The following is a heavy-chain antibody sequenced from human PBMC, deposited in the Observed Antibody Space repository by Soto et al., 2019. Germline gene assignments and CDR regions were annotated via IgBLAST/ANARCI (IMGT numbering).Heavy chain of an antibody. J-gene: IGHJ5*02. CDR3: ARVVGARGHWFDP. V-gene: IGHV1-18*01. D-gene: IGHD1-26*01. Sequence: QVQLVQSGAEVKKPGASVKVSCKASGYNFNSYTISWVRQAPGQGLEWMGRISAYNGNTNYAQKLQGRVTMTTDTSTSTAYMELRSLRSADTAVYHCARVVGARGHWFDPWGQGTLVTVSS. CDR1: GYNFNSYT. CDR2: ISAYNGNT.